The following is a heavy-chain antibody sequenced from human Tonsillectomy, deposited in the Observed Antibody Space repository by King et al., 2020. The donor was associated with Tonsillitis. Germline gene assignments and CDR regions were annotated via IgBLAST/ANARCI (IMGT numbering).Heavy chain of an antibody. CDR3: VQIGGSNYPSWYFDL. D-gene: IGHD1-26*01. CDR2: ISGSGGST. V-gene: IGHV3-23*04. Sequence: VQLVESGGGLVQPGGSLRLSCAASGFTFSSYAMSWVRQAPGKGLEWGSAISGSGGSTYYADSVKGRFTISRDNSKNTLYVQMNSLRAEETARYYCVQIGGSNYPSWYFDLWGRGTLVTGSS. J-gene: IGHJ2*01. CDR1: GFTFSSYA.